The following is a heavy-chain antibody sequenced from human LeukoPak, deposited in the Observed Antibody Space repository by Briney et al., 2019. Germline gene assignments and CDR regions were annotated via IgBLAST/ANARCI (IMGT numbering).Heavy chain of an antibody. Sequence: GGSLRLSCAASGFSFSDEYMSWIRQAPGQGLEWISYISASGSYTNYADSVKGRFTISRDNAKNSLYLLMNSLRAEDTAIYYCARGYCSGGSCYGGDYWGQGTLVTVSS. J-gene: IGHJ4*02. CDR3: ARGYCSGGSCYGGDY. V-gene: IGHV3-11*06. CDR2: ISASGSYT. D-gene: IGHD2-15*01. CDR1: GFSFSDEY.